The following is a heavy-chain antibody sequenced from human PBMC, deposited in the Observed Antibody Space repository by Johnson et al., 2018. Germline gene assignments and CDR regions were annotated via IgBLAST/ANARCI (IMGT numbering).Heavy chain of an antibody. J-gene: IGHJ6*03. CDR3: ARGSYYMDV. V-gene: IGHV4-59*01. Sequence: QVQLQESGPGLVKPSETLSLTCTVSGGSISPYYWSWIRQPPGKGLEWIGYSYYTGGINYNPALKSRVTISVDTSKNQFSLNLTSVTAADTAVYQCARGSYYMDVWGKGTTVTVSS. CDR1: GGSISPYY. CDR2: SYYTGGI.